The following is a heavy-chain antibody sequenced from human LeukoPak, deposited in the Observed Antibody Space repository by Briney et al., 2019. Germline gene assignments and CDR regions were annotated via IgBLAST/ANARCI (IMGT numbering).Heavy chain of an antibody. J-gene: IGHJ4*02. CDR2: INHSGST. CDR3: ARKGRTIFGVVIISPFDY. V-gene: IGHV4-34*01. D-gene: IGHD3-3*01. CDR1: GGSLSGYY. Sequence: PSETLSLTCAAYGGSLSGYYWSWIRQPPGKGLEWIGEINHSGSTNYNPSLKSRVTISVDTSKNQFSLKLSSVTAADTAVYYCARKGRTIFGVVIISPFDYWGQGTLVTVSS.